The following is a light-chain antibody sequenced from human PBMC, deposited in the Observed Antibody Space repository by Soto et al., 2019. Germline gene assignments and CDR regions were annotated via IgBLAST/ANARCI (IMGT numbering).Light chain of an antibody. J-gene: IGKJ1*01. CDR3: QQYNSSPWT. CDR2: QAS. Sequence: DIQMTQSHSILSAYVGVSVAITCRASQSISAWVAWYQQKAGKAPKLLIYQASLLESGVPSRFSGSGSGTEFTLTISSLQPDDLATYYCQQYNSSPWTFGQGTKVDIK. V-gene: IGKV1-5*03. CDR1: QSISAW.